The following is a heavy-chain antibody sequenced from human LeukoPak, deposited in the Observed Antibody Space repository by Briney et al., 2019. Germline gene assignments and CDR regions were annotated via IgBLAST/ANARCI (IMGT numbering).Heavy chain of an antibody. CDR2: IYYSGRT. Sequence: KPSETLSLTCTVSGGSISSYYWSWTRQPPGKGLEWIGYIYYSGRTNYNPSLKSRVTISVDTSKNQFSLKLNSVTAADTAVYYCARHQEVTQGLFDKWGQGTLVTVSS. V-gene: IGHV4-59*01. D-gene: IGHD2-21*02. CDR1: GGSISSYY. J-gene: IGHJ4*02. CDR3: ARHQEVTQGLFDK.